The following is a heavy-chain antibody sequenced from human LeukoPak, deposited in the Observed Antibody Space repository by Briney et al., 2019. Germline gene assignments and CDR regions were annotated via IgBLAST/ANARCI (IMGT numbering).Heavy chain of an antibody. D-gene: IGHD2/OR15-2a*01. CDR1: GGTFSSYA. V-gene: IGHV1-69*05. CDR2: IIPIFGTA. Sequence: PKASVKVSCKASGGTFSSYAISWVRQAPGQGLEWMGGIIPIFGTANYARKFQGRVTITTDESTSTAYMELSSLRSEDTAVYYCARWEYNYYYYMDVWGKGITVTVSS. J-gene: IGHJ6*03. CDR3: ARWEYNYYYYMDV.